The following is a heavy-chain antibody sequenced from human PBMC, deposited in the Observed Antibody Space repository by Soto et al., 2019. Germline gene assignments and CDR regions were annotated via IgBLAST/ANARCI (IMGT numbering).Heavy chain of an antibody. CDR3: ARNFVGTTDFDF. CDR1: GYSFNSYA. CDR2: IHAGNGNT. V-gene: IGHV1-3*01. J-gene: IGHJ4*02. Sequence: ASVKVSCEASGYSFNSYALHWVRQAPGHRLEWMGWIHAGNGNTKYARKFQDRVTITRDTSASAAYMELSSLGSEDTAVYYCARNFVGTTDFDFWGQGTLVTVSS. D-gene: IGHD1-26*01.